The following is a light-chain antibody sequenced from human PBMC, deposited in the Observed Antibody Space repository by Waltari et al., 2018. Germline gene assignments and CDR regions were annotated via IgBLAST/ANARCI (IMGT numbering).Light chain of an antibody. CDR1: QSVSSN. CDR3: QQYNNWSPLT. CDR2: GAS. Sequence: DIVLTHSLATQSESPGSTATLSCRASQSVSSNLAWYQQKPGQAPTLLIYGASTRATGSPARFSGSGSGTEVTLTISSLQSEDFAVYYCQQYNNWSPLTFGGGTKVEIK. V-gene: IGKV3-15*01. J-gene: IGKJ4*02.